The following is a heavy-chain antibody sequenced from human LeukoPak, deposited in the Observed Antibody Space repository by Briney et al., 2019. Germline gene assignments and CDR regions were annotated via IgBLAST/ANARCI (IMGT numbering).Heavy chain of an antibody. CDR2: IIPIFGTA. Sequence: SVKVSCKASVGTFSSYAISWVRQAPGQGLEWMGGIIPIFGTANYAQKFQGRVTITADESTSTAYMELSSLRSEDTAVYYCARRGGYSGYDILPFDPWGQGTLVTVSS. J-gene: IGHJ5*02. D-gene: IGHD5-12*01. CDR1: VGTFSSYA. CDR3: ARRGGYSGYDILPFDP. V-gene: IGHV1-69*13.